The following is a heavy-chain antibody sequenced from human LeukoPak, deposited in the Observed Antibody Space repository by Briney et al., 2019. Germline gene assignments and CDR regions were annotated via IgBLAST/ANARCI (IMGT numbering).Heavy chain of an antibody. J-gene: IGHJ6*04. D-gene: IGHD3-10*01. CDR1: GGSISSSNW. V-gene: IGHV4-4*02. Sequence: SETLSLTCAVSGGSISSSNWWSWVRPPPGKGLEWIGEIYHSGSTNDNPSLKSRVTISVDKSKNQFSLKLSSVTAADTAVYYCARDQSSGTYYPYYYYGMDVWGKGTTVTVSS. CDR2: IYHSGST. CDR3: ARDQSSGTYYPYYYYGMDV.